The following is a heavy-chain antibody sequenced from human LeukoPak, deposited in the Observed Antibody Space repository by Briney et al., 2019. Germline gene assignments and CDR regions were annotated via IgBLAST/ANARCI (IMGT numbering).Heavy chain of an antibody. CDR2: ISYDGSNK. D-gene: IGHD1-26*01. V-gene: IGHV3-30-3*02. CDR3: AKSRSSGGSYYLFGY. J-gene: IGHJ4*02. Sequence: GRSLRLSCAASGFTFSSYAMHWVRQAPGKGLEWVAVISYDGSNKYYADSVKGRFTISRDNSKNTLYLQMNSLRAEDTAVYYCAKSRSSGGSYYLFGYWGQGTLVTVSS. CDR1: GFTFSSYA.